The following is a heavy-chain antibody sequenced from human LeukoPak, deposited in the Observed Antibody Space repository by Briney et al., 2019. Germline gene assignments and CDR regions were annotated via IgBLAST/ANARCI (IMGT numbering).Heavy chain of an antibody. D-gene: IGHD4-23*01. V-gene: IGHV1-46*01. CDR3: ARDYGGSDGFDY. Sequence: ASVKVSCKTSGYTFIDYYMHWVRQAPGQGLEWMGIINPSGGSTSYAQKFQGRVTLTRDTSTSTVYMELSSLRSEDTAVYYCARDYGGSDGFDYWGQGTLVTVSS. CDR2: INPSGGST. CDR1: GYTFIDYY. J-gene: IGHJ4*02.